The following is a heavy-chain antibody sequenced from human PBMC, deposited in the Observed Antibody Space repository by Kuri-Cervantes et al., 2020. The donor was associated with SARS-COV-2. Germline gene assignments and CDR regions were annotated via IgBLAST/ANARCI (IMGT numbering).Heavy chain of an antibody. CDR2: IYHSGST. CDR1: GYSISSGYY. J-gene: IGHJ5*02. CDR3: ARDRGPQAMFDP. V-gene: IGHV4-38-2*02. Sequence: SETLSLTCTVSGYSISSGYYWGWIRQPPGKGLEWIGSIYHSGSTYYNPSLKSRVTISVDTSKNQFSLKLSSVTAADTAVYYCARDRGPQAMFDPWGQGTLVTVSS.